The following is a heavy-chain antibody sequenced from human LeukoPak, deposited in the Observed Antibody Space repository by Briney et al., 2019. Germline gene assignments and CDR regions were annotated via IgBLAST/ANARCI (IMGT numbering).Heavy chain of an antibody. V-gene: IGHV3-23*01. D-gene: IGHD2-2*01. CDR1: GFTFSSYG. CDR2: ISGSGGST. CDR3: AKAGGYIQLQALDY. J-gene: IGHJ4*02. Sequence: PGGSLRLSCAASGFTFSSYGMSWVRQAPGKGLEWVSAISGSGGSTYYADSVKGRVTISRDNSKNTLYLQMNSLRAEDTAVYYCAKAGGYIQLQALDYWGQGTLVTVSS.